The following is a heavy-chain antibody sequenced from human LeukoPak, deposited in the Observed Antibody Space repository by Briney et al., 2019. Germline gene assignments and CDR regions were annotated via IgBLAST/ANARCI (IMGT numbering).Heavy chain of an antibody. V-gene: IGHV4-4*02. CDR1: GVSISSSEW. CDR3: GKTDIYFNPIDY. CDR2: IHRAGRT. D-gene: IGHD3-9*01. J-gene: IGHJ4*02. Sequence: SETLSLTCTVSGVSISSSEWWFWVRQPPGQGLEWIGEIHRAGRTRYNPSLKSRVTISMDYSNNQFSLKLSSVTAADTTIYYCGKTDIYFNPIDYWGPGSLVTVSS.